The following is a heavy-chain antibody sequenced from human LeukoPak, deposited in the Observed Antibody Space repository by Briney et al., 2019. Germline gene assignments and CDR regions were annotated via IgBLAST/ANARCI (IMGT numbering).Heavy chain of an antibody. D-gene: IGHD3-3*01. CDR3: ARVLRRGGPFDY. V-gene: IGHV4-34*01. CDR1: GGSFSGYY. J-gene: IGHJ4*02. CDR2: INHSGST. Sequence: SETLSLTWAVYGGSFSGYYWSWIRQPAGKGLEWIGEINHSGSTNYNPSLKSRVTISVDTSKNQFSLKLSSVTAADTAVYYCARVLRRGGPFDYWGQGTLVTVSS.